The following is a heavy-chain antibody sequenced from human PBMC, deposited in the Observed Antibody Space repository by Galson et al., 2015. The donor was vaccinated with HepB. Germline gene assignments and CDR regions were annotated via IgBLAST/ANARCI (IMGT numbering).Heavy chain of an antibody. CDR2: IKSDGETA. J-gene: IGHJ4*02. Sequence: SLRLSCAASGFTSSNYWMHWVRQAPGKGLVWVSRIKSDGETADYADSVKGRFTISRDNAKNTLSLQMESLRAEDTALYYCVRTITPAPIPLFDCWGQGTLVTVSS. CDR3: VRTITPAPIPLFDC. V-gene: IGHV3-74*01. CDR1: GFTSSNYW. D-gene: IGHD3-10*01.